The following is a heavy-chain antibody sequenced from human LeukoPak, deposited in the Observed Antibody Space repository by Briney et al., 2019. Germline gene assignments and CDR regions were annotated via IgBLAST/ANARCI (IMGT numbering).Heavy chain of an antibody. CDR1: GFRFTNYG. D-gene: IGHD3-10*01. J-gene: IGHJ4*02. CDR2: IQYDGGNQ. Sequence: GESLRLSCAASGFRFTNYGMHWVRQAPGKGLEWVAMIQYDGGNQYHADSVKGRFTISRDNSKNTLYLEMNSLRPEDTAVYYCAKEWGWELLGFGRYCDYWGQGTLVTVSS. CDR3: AKEWGWELLGFGRYCDY. V-gene: IGHV3-30*02.